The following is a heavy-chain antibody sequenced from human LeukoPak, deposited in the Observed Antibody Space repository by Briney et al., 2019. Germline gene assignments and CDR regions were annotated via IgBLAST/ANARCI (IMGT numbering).Heavy chain of an antibody. J-gene: IGHJ4*02. CDR1: GGSFSGYY. D-gene: IGHD3-10*01. CDR2: INHSGST. V-gene: IGHV4-34*01. CDR3: ARGFYYYGSGLKPSG. Sequence: PSETLSLTCAVYGGSFSGYYWSWIRQPPGKGREWIGEINHSGSTNYNPSLKSRVTISVDTSKNQFSLELSSVTAADTAVYYCARGFYYYGSGLKPSGWGQGTLVTVSS.